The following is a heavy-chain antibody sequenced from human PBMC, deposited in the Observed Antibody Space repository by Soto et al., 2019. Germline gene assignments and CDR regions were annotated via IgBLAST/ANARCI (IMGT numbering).Heavy chain of an antibody. Sequence: GASVKPSCKASGYTYTCYYMHWVHQAPEQGLEWMGIINASNGNTKYAQKFQGRVTITRDTSASTAYMELSSLRSEDTAVYYCARDLHYYYYYGMDVWGQGTTVTVSS. CDR1: GYTYTCYY. J-gene: IGHJ6*02. CDR3: ARDLHYYYYYGMDV. CDR2: INASNGNT. V-gene: IGHV1-3*01.